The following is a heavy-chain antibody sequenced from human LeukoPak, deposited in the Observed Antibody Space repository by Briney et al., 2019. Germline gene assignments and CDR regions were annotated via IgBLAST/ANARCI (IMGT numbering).Heavy chain of an antibody. J-gene: IGHJ4*02. D-gene: IGHD6-13*01. V-gene: IGHV3-33*06. CDR3: AKAVRQQLFDY. CDR2: IWYGGSNK. CDR1: GFIFSSYW. Sequence: GGSLRLSCAASGFIFSSYWMSWVRQAPGKGLEWVAVIWYGGSNKYYADSVKGRFTISRDNSKNTLYLQMNSLRAEDTAVYYCAKAVRQQLFDYWGQGTLVTVSS.